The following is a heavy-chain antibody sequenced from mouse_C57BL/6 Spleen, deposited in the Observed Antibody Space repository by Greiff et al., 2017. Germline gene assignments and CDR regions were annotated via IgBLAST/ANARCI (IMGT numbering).Heavy chain of an antibody. J-gene: IGHJ4*01. CDR2: SRNKANDYTT. Sequence: EVQGVESGGGLVQSGRSLRLSCATSGFTFSDFYMEWVRQAPGKGLEWIAASRNKANDYTTEYSASVKGRFIVSRDTSQSILYLQMNALRAEDTAIYYCARDAGFHYAMDYWGQGTSVTVSS. CDR1: GFTFSDFY. V-gene: IGHV7-1*01. CDR3: ARDAGFHYAMDY.